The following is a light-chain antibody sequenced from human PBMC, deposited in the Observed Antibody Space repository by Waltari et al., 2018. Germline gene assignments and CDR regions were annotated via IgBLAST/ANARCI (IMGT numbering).Light chain of an antibody. CDR3: QQYGSSPWT. Sequence: EIVLTQSPGTLSLSPGERAALSCRASQSVSSVYLAWYQQKPGQAPRLLIFGASNRATGIPDRFSGIGSGTDFTVTISRLEPEDFAVYYCQQYGSSPWTFGQGTKVEIK. CDR2: GAS. CDR1: QSVSSVY. V-gene: IGKV3-20*01. J-gene: IGKJ1*01.